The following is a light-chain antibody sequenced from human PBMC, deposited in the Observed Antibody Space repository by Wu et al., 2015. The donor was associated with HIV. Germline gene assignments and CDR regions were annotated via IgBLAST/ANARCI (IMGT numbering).Light chain of an antibody. CDR3: QQYDNWPPMWT. CDR1: QSVSTN. V-gene: IGKV3-15*01. Sequence: EIVMTQSPATLSVSPGERATLSCRASQSVSTNLAWYQQKPGQAPRLLIYAASTRATGIPARFSGSGSGTEFTLTIRSLQSEDFAVYYCQQYDNWPPMWTFGQGTKVEIK. CDR2: AAS. J-gene: IGKJ1*01.